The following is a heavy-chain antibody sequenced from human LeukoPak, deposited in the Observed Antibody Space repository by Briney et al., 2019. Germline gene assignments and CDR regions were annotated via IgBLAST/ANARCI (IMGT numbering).Heavy chain of an antibody. CDR2: IYYSGST. Sequence: SETLSLTCTVSGGSISSYYWSWIRQPPGKGLEWMGNIYYSGSTNYNPSLKSRVTISLDMSKNQFSLKLSSVTAADTAVYYCARSPLYYYQSSGHYYFDYWGQGTLVTVSS. CDR3: ARSPLYYYQSSGHYYFDY. V-gene: IGHV4-59*01. D-gene: IGHD3-22*01. J-gene: IGHJ4*02. CDR1: GGSISSYY.